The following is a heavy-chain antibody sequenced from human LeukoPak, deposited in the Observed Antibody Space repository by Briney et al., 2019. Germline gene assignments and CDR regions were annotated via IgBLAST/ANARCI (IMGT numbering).Heavy chain of an antibody. V-gene: IGHV1-8*03. Sequence: ASVKVSCKASGYTFTSYDINWVRQATGHGLEWMGWMNPNSGNTGYAQKFQGRVTITRNTSISTAYMELSSLRSEDTAVYYCARSYYDFWSGYYAFDIWGQGTMVTVSS. CDR2: MNPNSGNT. CDR3: ARSYYDFWSGYYAFDI. J-gene: IGHJ3*02. D-gene: IGHD3-3*01. CDR1: GYTFTSYD.